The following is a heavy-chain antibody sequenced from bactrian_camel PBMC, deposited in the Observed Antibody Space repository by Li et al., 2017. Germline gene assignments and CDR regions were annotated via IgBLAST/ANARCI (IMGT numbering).Heavy chain of an antibody. D-gene: IGHD5*01. J-gene: IGHJ4*01. CDR1: GSGYTVSRYC. V-gene: IGHV3S53*01. Sequence: VQLVESGGGLVQPGGSLRLSCAASGSGYTVSRYCMGWFRQSPGKERERVAAIAGDGRTNYADSVKGRFTISSDGAKNIITLQMHSLKPEDTAMYYCAAATCWRLDTDWGNDYKVWGQGTQVTVS. CDR2: IAGDGRT. CDR3: AAATCWRLDTDWGNDYKV.